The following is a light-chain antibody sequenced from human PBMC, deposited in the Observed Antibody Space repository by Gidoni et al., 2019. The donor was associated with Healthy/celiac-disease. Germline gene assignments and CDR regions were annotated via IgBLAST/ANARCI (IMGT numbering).Light chain of an antibody. Sequence: DIQMTQSPSSLSASVGDRVTITCRASQSISSYLNWYQQKPGKAPKLRIYAASSLQSGVPSRFSGSGSGTDFTLTISRLQPEDFATYYCQQSYSTPQTFXQXTKVEIK. CDR1: QSISSY. CDR2: AAS. V-gene: IGKV1-39*01. CDR3: QQSYSTPQT. J-gene: IGKJ1*01.